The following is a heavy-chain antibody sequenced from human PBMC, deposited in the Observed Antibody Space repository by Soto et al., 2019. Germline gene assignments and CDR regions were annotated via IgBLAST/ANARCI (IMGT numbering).Heavy chain of an antibody. CDR1: GGSFSGYY. Sequence: QVQLQQWGAGLLKPSETLSLTCAVYGGSFSGYYWSWIRQPPGKGLEWIGEINHSGSTNYNPSLKSRVTISVDTSKNQFSLKLSSVTAADTAVYYCARGQTTVISYYFDYWGQGTLVTVSS. J-gene: IGHJ4*02. CDR2: INHSGST. V-gene: IGHV4-34*01. CDR3: ARGQTTVISYYFDY. D-gene: IGHD4-17*01.